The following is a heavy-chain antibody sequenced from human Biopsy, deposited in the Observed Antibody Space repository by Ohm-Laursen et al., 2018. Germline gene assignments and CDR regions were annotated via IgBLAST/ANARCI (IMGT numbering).Heavy chain of an antibody. CDR2: ITNGGSTT. CDR3: ARDVEGFYSYAMDV. V-gene: IGHV3-11*01. D-gene: IGHD5-24*01. J-gene: IGHJ6*02. Sequence: SLRLSCTAAGFTFSDDYMSWIRQAPGKGLEWVSYITNGGSTTDYADSVKGRFTISRDNAKSSLFLQMNSLRAEDTAVYYCARDVEGFYSYAMDVWGQGTTVTVSS. CDR1: GFTFSDDY.